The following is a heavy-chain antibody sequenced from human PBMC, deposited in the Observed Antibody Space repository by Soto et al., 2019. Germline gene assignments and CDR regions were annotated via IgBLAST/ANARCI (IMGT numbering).Heavy chain of an antibody. J-gene: IGHJ5*02. CDR1: GDSYSISTYS. D-gene: IGHD6-19*01. CDR2: IYQSGVT. V-gene: IGHV4-30-2*01. CDR3: AGMPYTSGLRFDP. Sequence: PSETLSLTCAVSGDSYSISTYSWSWIRQPPGKALEWVGFIYQSGVTSCNPSLKSRVTISLDRSNNQYSLRLSSVTAADTAVYYCAGMPYTSGLRFDPWGPGTLVTVSS.